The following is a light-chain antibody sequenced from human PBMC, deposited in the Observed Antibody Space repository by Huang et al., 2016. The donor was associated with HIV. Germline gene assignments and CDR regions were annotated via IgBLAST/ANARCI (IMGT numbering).Light chain of an antibody. V-gene: IGKV1-9*01. CDR3: QQLSAYPLT. CDR1: QGVTNY. J-gene: IGKJ4*01. Sequence: IQLTQSPSSLSVSVGDRVTITCRASQGVTNYLAWYQQKPGKAPKLLSFATSTLQSGVPARFSGSGSGADFTLSIANLQPEDSATYYCQQLSAYPLTFGGGTKVEI. CDR2: ATS.